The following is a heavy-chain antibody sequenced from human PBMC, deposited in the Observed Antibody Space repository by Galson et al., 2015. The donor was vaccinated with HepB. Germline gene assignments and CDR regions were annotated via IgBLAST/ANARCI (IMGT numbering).Heavy chain of an antibody. CDR3: ARESVDPGDD. D-gene: IGHD5-12*01. Sequence: SLRLSCAASGFTFSSYGMHWVRQAPGKGLVWVAGISSDGSNTYYADSVKGRFTISRDNSKNTLYLQMNSLRAEDTAVYYCARESVDPGDDGSQGSLVAVCS. CDR2: ISSDGSNT. CDR1: GFTFSSYG. J-gene: IGHJ4*02. V-gene: IGHV3-33*08.